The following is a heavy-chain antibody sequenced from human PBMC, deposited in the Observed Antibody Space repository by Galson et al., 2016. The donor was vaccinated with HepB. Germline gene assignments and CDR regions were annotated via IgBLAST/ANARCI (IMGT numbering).Heavy chain of an antibody. D-gene: IGHD1-26*01. CDR2: ISDNGGRT. CDR1: GFTSSSHA. V-gene: IGHV3-64*01. Sequence: SLRLSCAASGFTSSSHAMHWVRQAPGKGLECVSTISDNGGRTFYANSLKGRFTISRDNSKNTLYLQMGSLRAEDMAVYYCARGRGGATQRYFDYWGRGTLVTVSS. CDR3: ARGRGGATQRYFDY. J-gene: IGHJ4*02.